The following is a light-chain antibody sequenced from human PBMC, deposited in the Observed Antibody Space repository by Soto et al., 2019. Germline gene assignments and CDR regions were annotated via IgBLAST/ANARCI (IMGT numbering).Light chain of an antibody. CDR3: QQANTFPPLT. V-gene: IGKV1-12*01. CDR2: GAS. Sequence: DVQMTQSPSSVSASVGDRVTITCRASQDVRRWLAWYQQKPGKAPKLLIYGASTLHSGVPSRFSGSGSGTDFTLTISSRQPEDFAPYSRQQANTFPPLTFGGGTKVDI. J-gene: IGKJ4*01. CDR1: QDVRRW.